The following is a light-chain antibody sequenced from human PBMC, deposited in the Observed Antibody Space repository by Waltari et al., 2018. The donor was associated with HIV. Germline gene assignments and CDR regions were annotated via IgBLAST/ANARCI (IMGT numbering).Light chain of an antibody. CDR3: QTWGTGIQV. V-gene: IGLV4-69*01. J-gene: IGLJ3*02. CDR1: SRHSTYA. CDR2: LNNNGSH. Sequence: QLVVTQSPSASASLGASVKLTCTLRSRHSTYAIAWHQQQPEKAPRYLMKLNNNGSHIKGDGIPNRFSGSSSGAERYLTISSLQSEDEADYYCQTWGTGIQVFGGGTKLTVL.